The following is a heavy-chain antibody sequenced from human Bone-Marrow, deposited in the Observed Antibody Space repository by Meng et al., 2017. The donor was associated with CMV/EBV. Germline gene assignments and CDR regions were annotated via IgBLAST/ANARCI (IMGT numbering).Heavy chain of an antibody. CDR1: GYTFTSYD. CDR3: ARGTGHCSGGSCYSGFDP. Sequence: ASVKVSCKASGYTFTSYDINWVRQATGQGLEWMGWMNPNSGNTGYAQKFQGRVTMTRNTSISPAYMELSSLRSEDTAVYYCARGTGHCSGGSCYSGFDPWGQATLVTVSS. D-gene: IGHD2-15*01. CDR2: MNPNSGNT. V-gene: IGHV1-8*01. J-gene: IGHJ5*02.